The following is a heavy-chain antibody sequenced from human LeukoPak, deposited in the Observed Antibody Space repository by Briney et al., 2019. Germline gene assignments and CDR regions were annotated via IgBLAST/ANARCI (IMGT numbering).Heavy chain of an antibody. CDR2: ITPNSGGT. D-gene: IGHD3-10*01. CDR3: ATGSGTYSPDY. Sequence: ASVKVSCKASGYTFTGQYLHWVRQAPGQGLEWMGWITPNSGGTNYAQKFQGRVTMTRDTSITTAYMELSRLRSDDTAVYFCATGSGTYSPDYWGQGTLVTVSS. CDR1: GYTFTGQY. J-gene: IGHJ4*02. V-gene: IGHV1-2*02.